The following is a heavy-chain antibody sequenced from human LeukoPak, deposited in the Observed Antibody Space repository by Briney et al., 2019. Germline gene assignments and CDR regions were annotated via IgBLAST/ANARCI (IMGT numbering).Heavy chain of an antibody. CDR1: GYTFTSYG. CDR3: ARDPLRFLEWPASGMDV. V-gene: IGHV1-18*01. D-gene: IGHD3-3*01. CDR2: ISAYNGNT. J-gene: IGHJ6*02. Sequence: ASVKVSCKASGYTFTSYGISWVRQAPGQGLEWMGWISAYNGNTNYAQKLQGRVTMTTDTSTSTAYMELRSLRSDDTAVYYCARDPLRFLEWPASGMDVWGQGTTVTVSS.